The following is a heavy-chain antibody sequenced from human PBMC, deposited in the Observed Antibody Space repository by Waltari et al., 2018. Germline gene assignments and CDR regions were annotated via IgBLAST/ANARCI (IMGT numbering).Heavy chain of an antibody. Sequence: QVTLKESGPALVKPTQTLTLTCTFSGFSLSTSGMRVSWIRQPPGKALEWLARIDWDDDKFYSTSLKTRLTISKDTSKNQVVLTMTNMDPVDTATYYCARILGWDSGSYWFDPWGQGTLVTVSS. CDR3: ARILGWDSGSYWFDP. J-gene: IGHJ5*02. D-gene: IGHD1-26*01. V-gene: IGHV2-70*04. CDR1: GFSLSTSGMR. CDR2: IDWDDDK.